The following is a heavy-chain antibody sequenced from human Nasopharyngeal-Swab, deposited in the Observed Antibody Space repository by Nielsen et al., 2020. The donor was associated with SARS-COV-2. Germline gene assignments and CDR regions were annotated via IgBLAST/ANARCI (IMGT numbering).Heavy chain of an antibody. CDR2: IKQDGGEK. CDR3: AREWGYYDSSGLNYYYYGMDV. J-gene: IGHJ6*02. CDR1: GFTFSSYW. Sequence: GGSLRLSCAASGFTFSSYWMSWVRQAPGKGLEWVANIKQDGGEKYYVDSVKGRFTISRDNAKNSLYLQMNSLRAEDTAVYYCAREWGYYDSSGLNYYYYGMDVWGQGTTVTVSS. D-gene: IGHD3-22*01. V-gene: IGHV3-7*01.